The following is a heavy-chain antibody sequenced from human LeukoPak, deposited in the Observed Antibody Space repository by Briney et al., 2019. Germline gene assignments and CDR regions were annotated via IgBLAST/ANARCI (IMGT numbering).Heavy chain of an antibody. J-gene: IGHJ4*02. Sequence: GGSLRLSCAASGFSLSGYFMGWMRQAPGKGLEFVSYISGSSYTSYADSVKGRFTISRDNAKKSLDLQMNSLRAEDTAMYYCARVLGGGASDYWGQGTLVSVSS. CDR2: ISGSSYT. CDR3: ARVLGGGASDY. CDR1: GFSLSGYF. D-gene: IGHD1-26*01. V-gene: IGHV3-11*05.